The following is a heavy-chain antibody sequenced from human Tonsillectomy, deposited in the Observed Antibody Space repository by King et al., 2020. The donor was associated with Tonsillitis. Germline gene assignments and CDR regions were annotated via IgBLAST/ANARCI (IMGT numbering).Heavy chain of an antibody. CDR3: AREDTAMGLSFDY. J-gene: IGHJ4*02. D-gene: IGHD5-18*01. CDR2: IKQDGSEK. CDR1: GFTFSSYW. V-gene: IGHV3-7*04. Sequence: VQLVESGGGLVQPGGSLRLSCVASGFTFSSYWMSGVRQAPGKGLEWVANIKQDGSEKYYLDSVKGRLTISRDNAKNSLYLQMNSLRAEDTAVYYCAREDTAMGLSFDYWGQGTLVTVSS.